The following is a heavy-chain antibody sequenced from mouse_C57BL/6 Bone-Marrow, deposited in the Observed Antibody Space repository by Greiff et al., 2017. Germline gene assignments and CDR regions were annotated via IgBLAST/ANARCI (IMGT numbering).Heavy chain of an antibody. CDR1: GFSLTSYG. V-gene: IGHV2-2*01. J-gene: IGHJ3*01. CDR3: ARHYYGSPFAY. Sequence: VKLQQSGPGLVQPSQSLSITCTVSGFSLTSYGVHWVRQSPGKGLEWLGVIWSGGSTDYNAAFISRLSIRKDNSKSQVFFKMNSLQADDTAIYYCARHYYGSPFAYWCHGTLVPVSA. D-gene: IGHD1-1*01. CDR2: IWSGGST.